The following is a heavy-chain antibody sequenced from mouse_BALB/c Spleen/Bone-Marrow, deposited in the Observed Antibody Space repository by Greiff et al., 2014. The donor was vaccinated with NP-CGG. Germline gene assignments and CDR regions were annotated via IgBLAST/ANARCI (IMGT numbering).Heavy chain of an antibody. CDR2: IYPGDGDT. CDR3: ARGDYGYHWYFDV. Sequence: VQLQQSGAELARPGASVKLSCKASGYNFTTHWMQWVKQRPGQGLEWIGAIYPGDGDTRYTQKFKGKATLTADKSSSTAYMQLSDLVSEDSAVYYCARGDYGYHWYFDVWGAGTTVTVSS. V-gene: IGHV1-87*01. D-gene: IGHD1-2*01. CDR1: GYNFTTHW. J-gene: IGHJ1*01.